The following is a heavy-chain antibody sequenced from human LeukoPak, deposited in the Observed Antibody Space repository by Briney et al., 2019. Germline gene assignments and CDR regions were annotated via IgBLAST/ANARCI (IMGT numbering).Heavy chain of an antibody. CDR2: IIAIFGTA. CDR1: GCTFSSYA. D-gene: IGHD2-2*01. J-gene: IGHJ4*02. Sequence: ASVKVSCTASGCTFSSYAISWVRQAPGQGLEWMSAIIAIFGTANYAQKFQGRVTITTDESTSTAYMALNSLRSEDTAVYYCARSSGIVVVPAADGYYFDYWGQGTLVTVSS. CDR3: ARSSGIVVVPAADGYYFDY. V-gene: IGHV1-69*05.